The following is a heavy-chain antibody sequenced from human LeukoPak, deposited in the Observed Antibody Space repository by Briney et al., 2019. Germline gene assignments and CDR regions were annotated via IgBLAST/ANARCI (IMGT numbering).Heavy chain of an antibody. D-gene: IGHD2-21*01. V-gene: IGHV3-30-3*01. CDR3: ARRTANYGGYDY. Sequence: GGSLRLSCAASGFTFSSYAMHWVRQAPGKGLEWVAVITYDGGKEYYADSVKGRFTISRDNSKSTLYLQMNSLRAEDTAVYYCARRTANYGGYDYWGQGTLVTVSS. J-gene: IGHJ4*02. CDR1: GFTFSSYA. CDR2: ITYDGGKE.